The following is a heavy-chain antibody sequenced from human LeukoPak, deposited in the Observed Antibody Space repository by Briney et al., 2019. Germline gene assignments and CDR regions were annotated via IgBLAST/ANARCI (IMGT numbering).Heavy chain of an antibody. J-gene: IGHJ4*02. CDR2: IKNKSNGETT. V-gene: IGHV3-15*01. Sequence: PGGSLRLSCAASGFIFSSAWMTWVRQAPGKGLEWVGHIKNKSNGETTDYAAPVKGRFIISRDDSKNTLYLQMNSLRTEDTAVYYCARGLCTSTSCYQGPFDLWGQGTLVTVSS. D-gene: IGHD2-2*01. CDR1: GFIFSSAW. CDR3: ARGLCTSTSCYQGPFDL.